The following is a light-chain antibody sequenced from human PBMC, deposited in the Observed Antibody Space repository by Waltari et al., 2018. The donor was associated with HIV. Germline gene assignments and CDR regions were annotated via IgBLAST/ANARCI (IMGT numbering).Light chain of an antibody. J-gene: IGLJ3*02. Sequence: QVVVTQEPSLSVSPGGTVTVTCASVTGSVSWNHYTHWIQLKPGQAPRTLIYDTEKRHPWTPGRFAGSLIGGRAALMLAGALPDDEADYYCLLSYSGVRVFGGGTKLTV. CDR2: DTE. CDR3: LLSYSGVRV. V-gene: IGLV7-46*01. CDR1: TGSVSWNHY.